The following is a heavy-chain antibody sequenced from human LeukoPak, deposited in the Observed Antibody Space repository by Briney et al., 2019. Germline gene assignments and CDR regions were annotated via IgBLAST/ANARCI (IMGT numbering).Heavy chain of an antibody. J-gene: IGHJ3*02. Sequence: SETLSLTCTVSGGSISSNYRSWIRQPPGKGLEWIGYIYYSGSTNYTPSLKSRVTISVDTSKNQFSLKMSSVTAADTAVYYCARDQLRGPSITIVRGFYIMGDFDIWGQGTMVTVSS. CDR2: IYYSGST. CDR3: ARDQLRGPSITIVRGFYIMGDFDI. D-gene: IGHD3-10*01. V-gene: IGHV4-59*01. CDR1: GGSISSNY.